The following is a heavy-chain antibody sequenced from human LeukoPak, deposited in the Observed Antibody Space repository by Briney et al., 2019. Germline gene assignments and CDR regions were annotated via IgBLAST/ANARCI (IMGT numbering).Heavy chain of an antibody. J-gene: IGHJ4*02. Sequence: SETLSLTCTVSGGSISSYYWNWIRQPAGKGLEWIGRIYTSGTTNYNPSLKSRVTLSVDTSKNQFSLRLSSVTAADTAVYYCTRGKVVAGTPGQNSWDSWGQGTLVTVSS. CDR2: IYTSGTT. V-gene: IGHV4-4*07. D-gene: IGHD6-19*01. CDR3: TRGKVVAGTPGQNSWDS. CDR1: GGSISSYY.